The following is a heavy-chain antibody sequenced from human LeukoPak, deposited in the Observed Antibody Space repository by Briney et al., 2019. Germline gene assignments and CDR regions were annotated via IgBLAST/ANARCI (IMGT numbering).Heavy chain of an antibody. D-gene: IGHD6-13*01. CDR1: GYSFTSYW. CDR2: IYPGDSDT. J-gene: IGHJ4*02. Sequence: GESLKISCKGSGYSFTSYWIGWVRQMPGKGLEWMGIIYPGDSDTRYSPSFQGQVTISADKSISTAYLQWSSLKASDTAMYYCARRGAEAAGFSYYFDYWGQGTLVTVSS. CDR3: ARRGAEAAGFSYYFDY. V-gene: IGHV5-51*01.